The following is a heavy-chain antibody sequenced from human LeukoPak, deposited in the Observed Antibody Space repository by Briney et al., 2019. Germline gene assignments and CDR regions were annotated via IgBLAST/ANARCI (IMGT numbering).Heavy chain of an antibody. CDR3: AREITSVAGKLDY. CDR2: MYYSGST. CDR1: GGSINRSSYY. D-gene: IGHD6-19*01. Sequence: PSETLALTCTVSGGSINRSSYYWGGIRHPPGNGREWIGSMYYSGSTYYHPSLKSRVTISLDTSKNQFSLKLSFVTAADTAVYYCAREITSVAGKLDYWGQGTLVTVSS. V-gene: IGHV4-39*07. J-gene: IGHJ4*02.